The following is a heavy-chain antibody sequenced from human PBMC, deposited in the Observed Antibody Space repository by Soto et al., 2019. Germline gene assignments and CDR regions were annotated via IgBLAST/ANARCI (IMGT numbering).Heavy chain of an antibody. V-gene: IGHV4-4*02. Sequence: QVQLQESGPGLVRPSGTLSLTCAVSGASISSTTSGNWWSWVRQPPGKGLEWIGEIYHSGSTNYNPSLKGRVTMSVDKSKNQFSLKLSSVTAADTAVYYCARMVGATLVDFWGQGTLVTVSS. CDR2: IYHSGST. CDR3: ARMVGATLVDF. J-gene: IGHJ4*02. CDR1: GASISSTTSGNW. D-gene: IGHD1-26*01.